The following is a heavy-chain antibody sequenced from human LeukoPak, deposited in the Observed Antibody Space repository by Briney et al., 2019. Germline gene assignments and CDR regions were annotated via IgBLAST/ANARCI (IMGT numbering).Heavy chain of an antibody. CDR2: IIPIFGTA. CDR3: ASYDSGSYVGLYYYYYMDV. CDR1: GYTFTSYY. D-gene: IGHD3-10*01. J-gene: IGHJ6*03. V-gene: IGHV1-69*05. Sequence: SVKVSCKASGYTFTSYYMHWVRQAPGQGLEWMGGIIPIFGTANYAQKFQGRVTITTDESTSTAYMELSSLSSEDTAVYYCASYDSGSYVGLYYYYYMDVWGKGTTVTVSS.